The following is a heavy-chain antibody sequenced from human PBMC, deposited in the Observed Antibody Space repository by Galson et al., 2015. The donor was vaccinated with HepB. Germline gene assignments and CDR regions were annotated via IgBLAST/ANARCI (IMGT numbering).Heavy chain of an antibody. CDR2: INTNSGDT. V-gene: IGHV1-18*01. D-gene: IGHD3-10*01. CDR3: ATDRGTYSFDH. J-gene: IGHJ4*02. Sequence: SCKASGYTFSSYGFSWVRQAPGQGLEWMGWINTNSGDTNYAERFQGRVILTTDAFTTTAYMDLRSLRSDDTAVYYCATDRGTYSFDHWGQGTLVTVSS. CDR1: GYTFSSYG.